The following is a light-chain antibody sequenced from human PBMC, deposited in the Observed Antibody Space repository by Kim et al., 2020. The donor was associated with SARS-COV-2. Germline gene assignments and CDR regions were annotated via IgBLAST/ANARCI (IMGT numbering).Light chain of an antibody. CDR1: SGHSSYA. CDR3: QTWGAGMGV. Sequence: QPVLTQSPSASASLGASVKLTCTLSSGHSSYAIAWHQQQPEKGPRYLMKVNSDGSHSKGDGIPDRFSGSSSGAERYLTISSLQSEDEADYYCQTWGAGMGVFGGGTQLTAL. V-gene: IGLV4-69*01. CDR2: VNSDGSH. J-gene: IGLJ3*02.